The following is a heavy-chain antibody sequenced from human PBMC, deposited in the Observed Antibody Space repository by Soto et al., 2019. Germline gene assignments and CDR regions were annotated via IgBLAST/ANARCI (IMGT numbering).Heavy chain of an antibody. CDR1: GFSLTTSGVG. D-gene: IGHD3-3*01. CDR3: AHRVLRTVFGLVTTTAIYFDF. J-gene: IGHJ4*02. Sequence: QITLNESGPTVVRPTETLTLTCRFSGFSLTTSGVGVGWSRQSPGKAPEWLALIYWDDDKRYSASLKSRLTINKDTSKNRVVLTVSDLDPTDTATYYCAHRVLRTVFGLVTTTAIYFDFWGQGTPVAVSS. V-gene: IGHV2-5*02. CDR2: IYWDDDK.